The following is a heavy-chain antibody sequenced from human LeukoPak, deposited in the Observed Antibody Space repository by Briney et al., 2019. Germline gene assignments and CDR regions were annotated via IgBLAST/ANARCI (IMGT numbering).Heavy chain of an antibody. CDR3: ARAGMGLQYPSVNYFYGMDV. V-gene: IGHV3-30*04. D-gene: IGHD2-2*02. J-gene: IGHJ6*02. CDR2: ISYDGSNK. CDR1: GFAFSTFA. Sequence: GKSLRLSCAASGFAFSTFAMHWVRLAPGKGLVWVAVISYDGSNKYYADSVKGRFTISRDNFKNTLYLQMNSLRPEDTAVYSCARAGMGLQYPSVNYFYGMDVWGQGTTVTVSS.